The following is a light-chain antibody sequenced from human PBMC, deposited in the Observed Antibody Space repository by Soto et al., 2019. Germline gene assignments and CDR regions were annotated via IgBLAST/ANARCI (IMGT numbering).Light chain of an antibody. CDR2: DAS. Sequence: DIQMTQSPSTLSTSVGDRVTITCRASQSISSWLAWYQQKPGKAPKLLIYDASSLESGVPSRFSGSGSGTEFTLNISSLQPDDFATYYCQQYNSHSTFGQGTRVDIX. CDR1: QSISSW. J-gene: IGKJ1*01. CDR3: QQYNSHST. V-gene: IGKV1-5*01.